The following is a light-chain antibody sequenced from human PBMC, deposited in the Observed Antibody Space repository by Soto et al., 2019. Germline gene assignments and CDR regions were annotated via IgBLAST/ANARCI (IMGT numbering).Light chain of an antibody. Sequence: DIQMTQSPSAMSASVGDTVTITCRASQAINNYLAWFQQKPGEVPKRLIYSASTLQSGVPSRFSGSGSGTEFTLTITTLQPEDFATYYCLQHNSYPRTFGPGTKVEVK. V-gene: IGKV1-17*03. J-gene: IGKJ1*01. CDR1: QAINNY. CDR2: SAS. CDR3: LQHNSYPRT.